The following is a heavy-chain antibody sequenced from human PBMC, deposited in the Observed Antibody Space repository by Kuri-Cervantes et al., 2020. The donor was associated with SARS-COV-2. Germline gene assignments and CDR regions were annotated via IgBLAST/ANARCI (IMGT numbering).Heavy chain of an antibody. J-gene: IGHJ6*02. V-gene: IGHV1-46*01. D-gene: IGHD3-22*01. CDR1: GYTFTSYY. CDR3: ARDYYDSSGYYSGVDV. Sequence: ASVKVSCKASGYTFTSYYMHWVRQAPGQGLEWMGIINPSGGSTSYAQKFQGRVTMTRDTSTSTVYMELSSLRSEDTAVYYCARDYYDSSGYYSGVDVWGQGTMVTVSS. CDR2: INPSGGST.